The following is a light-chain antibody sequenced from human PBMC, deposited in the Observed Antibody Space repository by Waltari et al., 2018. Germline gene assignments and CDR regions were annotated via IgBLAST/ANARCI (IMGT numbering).Light chain of an antibody. CDR1: QSVSSS. Sequence: SSASQSVSSSLVRYQQKPRQDATLLMYGAANRVTGMPARSSSSGSGTEFSLTISRLEPEDFAVYYCQHHGRIPVTFGQGTKVEIK. V-gene: IGKV3-20*01. J-gene: IGKJ1*01. CDR2: GAA. CDR3: QHHGRIPVT.